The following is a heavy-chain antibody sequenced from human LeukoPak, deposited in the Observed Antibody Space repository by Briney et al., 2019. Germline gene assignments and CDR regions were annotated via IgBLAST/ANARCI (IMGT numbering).Heavy chain of an antibody. V-gene: IGHV1-18*01. D-gene: IGHD2-2*01. CDR1: GYTFPSDG. J-gene: IGHJ4*02. CDR3: ARGPAAMMGRVDY. CDR2: ISAYNGDT. Sequence: ASVKVSCKASGYTFPSDGIIWVQQAPGQGLEWMGWISAYNGDTNYAHKLQGRVTMTTDTSTSTVYMELRSLRSDDTAVYYCARGPAAMMGRVDYWGQGTLVTVSS.